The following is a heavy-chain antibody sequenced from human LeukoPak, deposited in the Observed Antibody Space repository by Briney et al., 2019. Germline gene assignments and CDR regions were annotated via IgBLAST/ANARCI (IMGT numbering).Heavy chain of an antibody. CDR1: GGSISSGGYY. CDR2: IYYSGST. Sequence: SETLSLTCTVSGGSISSGGYYWSWIRQHPGKGLEWIGYIYYSGSTYYNPSLKSRVTISVDTSKNQFSLKLSSVTAADTAVYYCVRGIEDDFRVDYWGQGTLVTVSS. CDR3: VRGIEDDFRVDY. J-gene: IGHJ4*02. D-gene: IGHD3-3*01. V-gene: IGHV4-31*03.